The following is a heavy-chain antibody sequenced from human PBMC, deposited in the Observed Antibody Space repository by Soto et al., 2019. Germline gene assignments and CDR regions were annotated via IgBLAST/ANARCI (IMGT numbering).Heavy chain of an antibody. CDR3: AKDPKCYTIGSHFLYNWFGP. J-gene: IGHJ5*02. Sequence: HPGGSLRLSCAASGFTFSNYGMHWVRQTPGKGLEWVAVISYDGSQQFYTDSVKGRFTISRDNYKNTLYLQMNSLKTEDTAMYYCAKDPKCYTIGSHFLYNWFGPWGQGTLVTVST. CDR2: ISYDGSQQ. V-gene: IGHV3-30*18. D-gene: IGHD3-16*02. CDR1: GFTFSNYG.